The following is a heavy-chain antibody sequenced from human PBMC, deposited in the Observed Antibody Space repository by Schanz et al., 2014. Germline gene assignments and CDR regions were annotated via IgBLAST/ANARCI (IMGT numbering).Heavy chain of an antibody. J-gene: IGHJ6*02. CDR2: INPNTGGT. CDR3: ARDDRAYYYGMDV. Sequence: QAQLMQSGPELKRPGASVKVSCTASGYTLKNYGISWVRQAPGLGLEWMGWINPNTGGTNFAQKFQGWVTVTRDTSISTVYMELSRVTYEDTAVYYCARDDRAYYYGMDVWGQGTTVTVSS. D-gene: IGHD3-22*01. CDR1: GYTLKNYG. V-gene: IGHV1-2*04.